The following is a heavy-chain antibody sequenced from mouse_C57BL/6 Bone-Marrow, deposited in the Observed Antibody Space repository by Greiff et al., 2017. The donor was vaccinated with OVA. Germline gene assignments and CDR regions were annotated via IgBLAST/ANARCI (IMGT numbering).Heavy chain of an antibody. D-gene: IGHD2-1*01. CDR3: ARSNYVGFAY. Sequence: QVQLQQSGPELVKPGASVKISCKASGYAFSSSWMNWVKQRPGQGLEWIGRIYPGDGDTNYNGKFKGKATLTADKSSSTAYMQLSSLTSEDSAVYFCARSNYVGFAYWGQGTLVTVSA. CDR1: GYAFSSSW. V-gene: IGHV1-82*01. CDR2: IYPGDGDT. J-gene: IGHJ3*01.